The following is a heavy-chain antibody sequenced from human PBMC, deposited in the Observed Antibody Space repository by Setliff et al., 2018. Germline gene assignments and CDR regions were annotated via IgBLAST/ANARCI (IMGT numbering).Heavy chain of an antibody. Sequence: LSLTCTVSGGSISGDSWSWIRQPPGKGLEWIGYSSTSGCTNCNPSLESRVTISVDTSKNQVSLKLTSVTVADTAVYFCARSLGSGSYYNSRPFYSDYWGQGTLVTVSS. V-gene: IGHV4-4*08. J-gene: IGHJ4*02. CDR1: GGSISGDS. CDR2: SSTSGCT. CDR3: ARSLGSGSYYNSRPFYSDY. D-gene: IGHD3-10*01.